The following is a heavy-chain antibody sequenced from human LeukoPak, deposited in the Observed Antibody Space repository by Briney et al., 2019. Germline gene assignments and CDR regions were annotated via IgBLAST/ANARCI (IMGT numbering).Heavy chain of an antibody. CDR1: GFTYSSYA. CDR2: ISGSGGST. V-gene: IGHV3-23*01. CDR3: AKTGDDYGDRDFDY. D-gene: IGHD4-17*01. J-gene: IGHJ4*02. Sequence: GGSLRLSCAASGFTYSSYAMSWVRQAPGKGLEWVSAISGSGGSTYYADSVKGRFTISRDNSKNTLYLQMNSLRAEDTAVYYCAKTGDDYGDRDFDYWGQGTLVTVSS.